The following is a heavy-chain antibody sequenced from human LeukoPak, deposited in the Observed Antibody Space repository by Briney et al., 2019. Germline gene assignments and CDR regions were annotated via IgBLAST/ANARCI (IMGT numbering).Heavy chain of an antibody. CDR1: GGSISSSSYY. V-gene: IGHV4-39*01. CDR2: IYYSGST. CDR3: ARQTYSSGWN. J-gene: IGHJ4*02. D-gene: IGHD6-19*01. Sequence: TSETLSLTCTVSGGSISSSSYYWGWIRQPPGKGLEWIGSIYYSGSTYYNPSLKSRVTISVDTSKNQFSLKLSSVTAADTAVYYCARQTYSSGWNWGQGTLVTVSS.